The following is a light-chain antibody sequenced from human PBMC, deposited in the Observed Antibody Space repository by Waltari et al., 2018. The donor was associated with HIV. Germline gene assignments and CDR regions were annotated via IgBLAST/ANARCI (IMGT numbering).Light chain of an antibody. Sequence: QSVLTQPPSASGTPGQRVTISCSGGSSNIRSHFVYWYQQVAGPTPNLLIFRNNKRPSGVPDRFSGSKSGTSASLSISGLRPEDEADYYCATWDDSSSGSWVFGGGTKVTVL. CDR1: SSNIRSHF. J-gene: IGLJ3*02. V-gene: IGLV1-47*01. CDR2: RNN. CDR3: ATWDDSSSGSWV.